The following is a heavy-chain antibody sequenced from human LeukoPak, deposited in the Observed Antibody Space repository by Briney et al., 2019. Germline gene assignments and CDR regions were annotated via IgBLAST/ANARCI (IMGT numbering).Heavy chain of an antibody. CDR3: ARAGYCSSTSCYYDFWSGYHYYYMDV. V-gene: IGHV3-21*01. CDR1: GFTFSSYS. Sequence: PGGSLRLSCAASGFTFSSYSMNWVRQAPGKGLEWVSSISSSSSYIYYADSVKGRFTISRDNAKNSLYLQMNSLRAEDTAVYYCARAGYCSSTSCYYDFWSGYHYYYMDVWGKGTTVTVS. CDR2: ISSSSSYI. D-gene: IGHD2-2*01. J-gene: IGHJ6*03.